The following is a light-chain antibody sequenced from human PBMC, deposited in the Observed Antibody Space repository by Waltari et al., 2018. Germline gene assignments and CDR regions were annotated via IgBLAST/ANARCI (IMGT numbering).Light chain of an antibody. J-gene: IGLJ2*01. CDR3: SSYTSRITVV. Sequence: QSALIPPASVSGSPGPSVTISCTGSRSDCGASNYVSWYQQYPGKAPKLMIYDVSKRPSGVSNRFSGSKSGNTASLTISGLQAEDEADYYCSSYTSRITVVFGGGTKLTVL. CDR2: DVS. V-gene: IGLV2-14*01. CDR1: RSDCGASNY.